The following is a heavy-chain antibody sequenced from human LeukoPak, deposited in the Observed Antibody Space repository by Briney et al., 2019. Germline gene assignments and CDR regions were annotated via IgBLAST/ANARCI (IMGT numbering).Heavy chain of an antibody. CDR3: VKDGRVVAATPFDY. J-gene: IGHJ4*02. CDR1: GFTFSSYA. V-gene: IGHV3-64D*09. CDR2: ISSNGGST. Sequence: GGSLRLSCAASGFTFSSYAMHWVRQAPGKGLEYVSAISSNGGSTYYADSVKGRFTISRDNSKNTLYLQMSSLRAEDTAVYYCVKDGRVVAATPFDYWGQGTLVTVSS. D-gene: IGHD2-15*01.